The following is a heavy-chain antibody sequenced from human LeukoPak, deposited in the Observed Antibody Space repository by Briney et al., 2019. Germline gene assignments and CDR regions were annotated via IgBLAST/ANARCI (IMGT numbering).Heavy chain of an antibody. CDR2: ISYDGSNK. D-gene: IGHD2/OR15-2a*01. V-gene: IGHV3-30-3*01. J-gene: IGHJ3*02. CDR1: GFTFSSYA. CDR3: ARGQIKYEEGAFDI. Sequence: PGGSLRLSCAASGFTFSSYAMHWVRQAPGKGLEWVAVISYDGSNKYYADSVKGRFTISRDNSKNTLYLQMNSLRAEDTAVYYCARGQIKYEEGAFDIWGQGTMVTVSS.